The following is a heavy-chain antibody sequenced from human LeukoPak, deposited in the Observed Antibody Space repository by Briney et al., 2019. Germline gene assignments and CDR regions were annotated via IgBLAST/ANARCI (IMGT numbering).Heavy chain of an antibody. V-gene: IGHV3-48*01. J-gene: IGHJ4*02. CDR3: ARRFDH. Sequence: GGSLRLSCAASGFTLTTYGLSWVRQAPGKGLEWVSGIDSGSNNIHYADSVKGRFTISRDDAKNSLYLQMDSLRAEDTAVYYCARRFDHWGQGTLVTVSS. CDR1: GFTLTTYG. CDR2: IDSGSNNI.